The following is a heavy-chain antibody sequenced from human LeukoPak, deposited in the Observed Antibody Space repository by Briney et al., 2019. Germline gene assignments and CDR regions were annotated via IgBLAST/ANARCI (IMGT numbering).Heavy chain of an antibody. D-gene: IGHD3-10*01. CDR3: AKRPRFGELRGPNWFDP. CDR2: ISGSGSGGST. J-gene: IGHJ5*02. V-gene: IGHV3-23*01. CDR1: GFPLSRSA. Sequence: GGSLRLSCAASGFPLSRSAMSWVRQAPGKGLEWVSNISGSGSGGSTYYADSVKGRFTISRDNSKNTLYLQMNSLRAEDTAVYYCAKRPRFGELRGPNWFDPWGQGTLVTVSS.